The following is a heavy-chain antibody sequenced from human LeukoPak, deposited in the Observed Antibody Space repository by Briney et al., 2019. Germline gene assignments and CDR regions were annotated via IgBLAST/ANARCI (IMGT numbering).Heavy chain of an antibody. Sequence: SETLSLTCAVSDDSFSSHHWTWIRQPPGKGLEWIGYISYLGRTNYNTSLQSRVTISIDTSKNHFSLKLSSVTAADTAVYYCARDLVTVTKGFDIWVQGTMVSVSS. D-gene: IGHD4-17*01. V-gene: IGHV4-59*11. CDR3: ARDLVTVTKGFDI. CDR1: DDSFSSHH. J-gene: IGHJ3*02. CDR2: ISYLGRT.